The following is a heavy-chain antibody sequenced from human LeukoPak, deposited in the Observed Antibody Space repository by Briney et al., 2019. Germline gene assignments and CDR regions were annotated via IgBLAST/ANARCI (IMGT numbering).Heavy chain of an antibody. D-gene: IGHD3-9*01. CDR1: GGSISSYY. J-gene: IGHJ4*02. Sequence: SETLSLTCTVSGGSISSYYWSWIRQPPGKGLEWIGYIYYSGSTNYNPSLKSRVTISVDTSKNQFSLKLSSVTAADTAVYHCARAGGDYDILTGCFDYWGQGTLVTVSS. CDR2: IYYSGST. CDR3: ARAGGDYDILTGCFDY. V-gene: IGHV4-59*01.